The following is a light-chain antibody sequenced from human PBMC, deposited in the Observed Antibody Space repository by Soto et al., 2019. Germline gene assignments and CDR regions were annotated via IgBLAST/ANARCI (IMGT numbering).Light chain of an antibody. CDR1: SSDVGGYNY. CDR2: EVN. Sequence: QSVLTQPASVSGSPGQSITISCTGTSSDVGGYNYVSWYQQHPGKAPKLMIYEVNNRPSGVSNRFSGSKSGNTASLTISGLQAEDEAEYYCSSYTTTSTRVVFGGGTKLTVL. J-gene: IGLJ2*01. CDR3: SSYTTTSTRVV. V-gene: IGLV2-14*01.